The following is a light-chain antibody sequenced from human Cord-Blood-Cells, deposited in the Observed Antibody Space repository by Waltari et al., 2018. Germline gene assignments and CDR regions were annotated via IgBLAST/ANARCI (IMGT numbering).Light chain of an antibody. V-gene: IGKV4-1*01. CDR3: QQYYSTPWT. CDR2: WAF. J-gene: IGKJ1*01. CDR1: PSVLYSSNNKNY. Sequence: DILMTHSPDSLAVSLGERATINCKSSPSVLYSSNNKNYLAWYQRNPGQPPKLLIYWAFTRESGVPDRFSGRGSGTDFTLTISSLQAEDGAVYYCQQYYSTPWTFGQGTKVEIK.